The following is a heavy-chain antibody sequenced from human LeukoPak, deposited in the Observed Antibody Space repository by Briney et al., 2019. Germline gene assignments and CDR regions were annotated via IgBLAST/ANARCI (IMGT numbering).Heavy chain of an antibody. CDR2: LSYDGTNG. D-gene: IGHD6-19*01. CDR3: AKGLNSGWYGQSFDL. CDR1: GFAFSAYG. Sequence: GGSLRLSCAASGFAFSAYGMHWVRQAPGKGLEWVAVLSYDGTNGYYAGSVKGRLTISRDNSKNTLDLQMNSLRAEDTAVYYCAKGLNSGWYGQSFDLWGQGTLVTVPS. J-gene: IGHJ4*02. V-gene: IGHV3-30*18.